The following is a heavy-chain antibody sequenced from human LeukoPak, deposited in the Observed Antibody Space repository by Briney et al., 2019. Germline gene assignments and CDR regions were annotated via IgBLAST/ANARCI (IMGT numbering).Heavy chain of an antibody. CDR2: VNHSGST. J-gene: IGHJ5*02. V-gene: IGHV4-34*01. CDR3: ARDLHLGYCSSTSCLTGDIHWFDP. Sequence: SETLSLTCAVYGGSFSGYYWSWIRQPPGKGLEWIGEVNHSGSTNYNPSLKSRVTISVDTSKNQFSLKLSSVTAADTAVYYCARDLHLGYCSSTSCLTGDIHWFDPWGQGTLVTVSS. D-gene: IGHD2-2*01. CDR1: GGSFSGYY.